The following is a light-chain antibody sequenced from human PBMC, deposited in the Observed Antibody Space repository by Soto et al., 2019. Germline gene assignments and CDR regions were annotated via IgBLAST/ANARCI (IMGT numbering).Light chain of an antibody. CDR3: QEYSSSPRT. V-gene: IGKV3-20*01. Sequence: EIVLPQSPGTLSLSPGERATLSCRASQSVSSSYLAWYQQKPGQAPRLLIYSTSSRATGIPDRFSGSGSGTDFTLTISRLEPEDFAVYYCQEYSSSPRTFGQGTKVDVK. CDR2: STS. J-gene: IGKJ1*01. CDR1: QSVSSSY.